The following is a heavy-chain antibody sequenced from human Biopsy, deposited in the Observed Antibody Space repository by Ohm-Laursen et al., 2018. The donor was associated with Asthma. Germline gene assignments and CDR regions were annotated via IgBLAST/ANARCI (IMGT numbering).Heavy chain of an antibody. CDR2: ISGSGGST. D-gene: IGHD3-3*01. V-gene: IGHV3-23*01. CDR1: GFTFSSYS. CDR3: ARVDTIFGVVIPIYYYYGMDV. J-gene: IGHJ6*02. Sequence: SLRLSCAAPGFTFSSYSMNWVRQAPGKGLEWVSAISGSGGSTYYADSVKGRFTISRDNSKNTLYLQMNSLRAEDTAVYYCARVDTIFGVVIPIYYYYGMDVWGQGTTVTVSS.